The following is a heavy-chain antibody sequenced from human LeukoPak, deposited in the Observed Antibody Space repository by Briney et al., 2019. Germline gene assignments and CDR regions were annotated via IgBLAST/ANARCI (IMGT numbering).Heavy chain of an antibody. J-gene: IGHJ4*02. CDR3: ARERPRGVFDY. CDR2: IYYSGST. Sequence: SETLSLTCTVSGGSISSYYWSWIRQPPGKGLEWIGYIYYSGSTNYNPSLKSRVTISVDTSKNQFSLKLSSVTAADTAVYYCARERPRGVFDYWGQGTLVTVSS. V-gene: IGHV4-59*01. CDR1: GGSISSYY. D-gene: IGHD3-10*01.